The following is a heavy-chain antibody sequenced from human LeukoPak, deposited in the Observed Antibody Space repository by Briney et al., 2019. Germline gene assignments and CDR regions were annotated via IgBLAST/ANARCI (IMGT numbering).Heavy chain of an antibody. CDR1: GITLSNYG. D-gene: IGHD3-22*01. J-gene: IGHJ4*02. CDR2: ISGSGGST. Sequence: GSLRPSCAVSGITLSNYGMSWVRQAPGKGLEWVAGISGSGGSTNYAESVKGRFTVSRDNRKNTLFLQMNSLTAEDTAVYFCAKRGVVIRVILVGFHKEAYYFDSWGQGALVTVSS. CDR3: AKRGVVIRVILVGFHKEAYYFDS. V-gene: IGHV3-23*01.